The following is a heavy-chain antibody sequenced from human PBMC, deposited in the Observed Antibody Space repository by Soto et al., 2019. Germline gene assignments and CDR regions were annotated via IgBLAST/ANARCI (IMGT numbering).Heavy chain of an antibody. V-gene: IGHV4-30-2*01. CDR3: ARSPSNYYDSSGYPKWAFDI. J-gene: IGHJ3*02. D-gene: IGHD3-22*01. Sequence: SETLSLTCAVSGGSISSGGYSWSWIRQPPGKGLEWIGYIYHSGSTYYNPSLKSRVTISVDRSKNQFSLKLSSVTAADTAVYYCARSPSNYYDSSGYPKWAFDIWGQGTMVTVSS. CDR2: IYHSGST. CDR1: GGSISSGGYS.